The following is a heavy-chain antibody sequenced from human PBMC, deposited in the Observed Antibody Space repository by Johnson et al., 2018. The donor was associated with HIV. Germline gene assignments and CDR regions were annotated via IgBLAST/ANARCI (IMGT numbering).Heavy chain of an antibody. CDR3: ARDRGGYYYDSSGFDAFDI. Sequence: QVQLVESGGGLVKPGGSLRLSCAASGFTFSDYHMTWIRHAPGKGLEVVSYINSAGGTKHYADSVKGRFTISRDNAKNSVYLQMNSLRAEDTAVDYCARDRGGYYYDSSGFDAFDIWGQGTMVTVSS. CDR2: INSAGGTK. J-gene: IGHJ3*02. CDR1: GFTFSDYH. V-gene: IGHV3-11*04. D-gene: IGHD3-22*01.